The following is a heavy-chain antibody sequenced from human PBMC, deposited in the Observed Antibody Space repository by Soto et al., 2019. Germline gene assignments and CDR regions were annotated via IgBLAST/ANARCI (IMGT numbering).Heavy chain of an antibody. J-gene: IGHJ4*02. V-gene: IGHV4-39*01. Sequence: SSETLSLTCTVSGGSVTNSSYYWGWIRQSPGKGLEWIGSVYYRGRSYSKSSVKSRVTISVDTSKNRSSLSLNSVTASDPAVYFCVSQRTTAPTQAYFDYWGPGALVTVSS. CDR3: VSQRTTAPTQAYFDY. CDR1: GGSVTNSSYY. CDR2: VYYRGRS. D-gene: IGHD4-17*01.